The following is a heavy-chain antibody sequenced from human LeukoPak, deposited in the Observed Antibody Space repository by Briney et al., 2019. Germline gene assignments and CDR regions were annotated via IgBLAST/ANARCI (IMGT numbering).Heavy chain of an antibody. D-gene: IGHD3-9*01. Sequence: GGSLRLSCAASRLKISDYSMSWIRQSPGKGLEWVSSINNGGGVIQYANSVKGRFTISRDNAKNSLYLQMNSLTAEDTAVYYCVVQAGLTYYDISFDSWGQGTLVTVSS. J-gene: IGHJ5*01. CDR1: RLKISDYS. CDR3: VVQAGLTYYDISFDS. CDR2: INNGGGVI. V-gene: IGHV3-11*01.